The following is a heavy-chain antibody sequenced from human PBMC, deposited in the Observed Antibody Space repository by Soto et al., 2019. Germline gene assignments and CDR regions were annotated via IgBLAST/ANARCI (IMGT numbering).Heavy chain of an antibody. V-gene: IGHV3-23*01. Sequence: GSLLLTCAASGFTFSSYAMSWVRQAPGKGLEWVSAISGSGGSTYYADSVKGRFTISRDNSKNTLYLQMNSLRAEDTAVYYCEKDTIVVVPPRLFDYWGQGTLVTVYS. J-gene: IGHJ4*02. D-gene: IGHD3-22*01. CDR3: EKDTIVVVPPRLFDY. CDR1: GFTFSSYA. CDR2: ISGSGGST.